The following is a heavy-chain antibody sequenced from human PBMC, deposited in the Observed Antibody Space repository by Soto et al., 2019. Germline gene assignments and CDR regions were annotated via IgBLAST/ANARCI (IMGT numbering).Heavy chain of an antibody. CDR1: GGPMSSDTYC. J-gene: IGHJ4*02. V-gene: IGHV4-39*01. D-gene: IGHD6-13*01. Sequence: LQMQESGPGLVKTSETLSLTCTVSGGPMSSDTYCCDWIRQTPGKGLYGIGTLCFTGNTYFSPSLKRRVNMSVDSSKKQFSLKLSTVTSADTAVYYCARRIANHDYLDSCGQGTLGTVSS. CDR2: LCFTGNT. CDR3: ARRIANHDYLDS.